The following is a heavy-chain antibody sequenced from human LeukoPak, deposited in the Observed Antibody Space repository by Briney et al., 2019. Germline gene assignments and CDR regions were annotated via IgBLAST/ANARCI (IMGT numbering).Heavy chain of an antibody. Sequence: PGGSLRLSCAASGFTFSTYWMHWVRQAPGEGLVWVSRINSDGGSTNYADSVKGRFTISRDNAKNTLYLQMNSLRVEDTALYYCATLEGSGWPDYWGQGTLVTVSS. CDR3: ATLEGSGWPDY. D-gene: IGHD6-19*01. J-gene: IGHJ4*02. V-gene: IGHV3-74*01. CDR1: GFTFSTYW. CDR2: INSDGGST.